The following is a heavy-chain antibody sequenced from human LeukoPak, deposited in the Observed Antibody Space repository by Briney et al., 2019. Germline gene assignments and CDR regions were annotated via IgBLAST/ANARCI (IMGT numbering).Heavy chain of an antibody. Sequence: PGGSLRLSCAASGFTFSSYEMNWVRQAPGKGLEWVSCISSSGSNIDYVDSVKGRLTISRDNAKNSLYLQMNSLRAEDTAVYYCAREGGSFGFDYWGQGTLVTVSS. CDR1: GFTFSSYE. J-gene: IGHJ4*02. CDR3: AREGGSFGFDY. D-gene: IGHD1-26*01. V-gene: IGHV3-48*03. CDR2: ISSSGSNI.